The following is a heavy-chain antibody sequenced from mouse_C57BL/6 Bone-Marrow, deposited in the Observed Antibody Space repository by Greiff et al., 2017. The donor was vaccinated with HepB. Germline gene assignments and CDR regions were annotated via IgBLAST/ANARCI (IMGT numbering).Heavy chain of an antibody. V-gene: IGHV1-55*01. CDR2: IYPGSGST. D-gene: IGHD2-1*01. CDR3: ARVGDLLWYPYFDY. CDR1: GYTFTSYW. J-gene: IGHJ2*01. Sequence: QVQLQQPGAELVKPGASVKMSCTASGYTFTSYWITWVKQRPGQGLEWIGDIYPGSGSTNYNEKFKSQATLTVDTSSSTAYMQLSSLTSEDSAVYYCARVGDLLWYPYFDYWGQGTTLTVSS.